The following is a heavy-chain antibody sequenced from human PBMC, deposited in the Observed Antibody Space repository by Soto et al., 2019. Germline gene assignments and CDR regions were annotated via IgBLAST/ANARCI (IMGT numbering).Heavy chain of an antibody. J-gene: IGHJ6*02. CDR2: IYYSGST. CDR3: ASRPAGTGYYYYGMDV. Sequence: PSETLSLTCTVSGGSISSYYWSWIRQPPGKGLEWIGYIYYSGSTNYNPSLKSRVTISVDKSKNQFSLKLSSVTAADTAVYYCASRPAGTGYYYYGMDVWGQGTTVT. V-gene: IGHV4-59*12. CDR1: GGSISSYY. D-gene: IGHD1-1*01.